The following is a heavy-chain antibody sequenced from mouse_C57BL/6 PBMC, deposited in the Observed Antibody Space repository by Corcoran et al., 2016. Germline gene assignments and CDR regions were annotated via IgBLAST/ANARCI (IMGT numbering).Heavy chain of an antibody. Sequence: QVQLQQPGAELVKPGASVKLSCKASGYTFTSYWMHWVKQRPGRGLEWSGRIAPHSGGTKYKEKFKSKATLAVDKPSSTAYRQLSMLTSEDSAVYDGARESERGFAYWGQGILVTVSA. CDR2: IAPHSGGT. CDR3: ARESERGFAY. CDR1: GYTFTSYW. V-gene: IGHV1-72*01. J-gene: IGHJ3*01.